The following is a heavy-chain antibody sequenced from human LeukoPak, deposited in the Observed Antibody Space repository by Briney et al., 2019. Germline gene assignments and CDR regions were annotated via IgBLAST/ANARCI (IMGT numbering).Heavy chain of an antibody. Sequence: ASVQVSCKASGCTLSSYAISWVRPAPGQGLEWMGGTNPIFCTANYEQMLQGRVTITADESTSTAYMELSSLRSEDTAVYYCARDPLLDGSKRGFDNWFDPWGQGTLVTVSS. J-gene: IGHJ5*02. CDR2: TNPIFCTA. CDR3: ARDPLLDGSKRGFDNWFDP. CDR1: GCTLSSYA. D-gene: IGHD3/OR15-3a*01. V-gene: IGHV1-69*13.